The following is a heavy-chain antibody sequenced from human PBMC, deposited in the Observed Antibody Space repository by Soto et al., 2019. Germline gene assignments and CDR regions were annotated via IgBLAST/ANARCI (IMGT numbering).Heavy chain of an antibody. V-gene: IGHV5-10-1*01. CDR2: IDPSDSYT. J-gene: IGHJ4*02. Sequence: PGESLKISCKGSGYSFTSYWISWVRQMPGKGLEWMGRIDPSDSYTNYSPSFQGHVTISADKSISTAYLQWSSLKASDTAMYYCARLMTYYYDSSGYNFDYWGQGTLVTVSS. D-gene: IGHD3-22*01. CDR3: ARLMTYYYDSSGYNFDY. CDR1: GYSFTSYW.